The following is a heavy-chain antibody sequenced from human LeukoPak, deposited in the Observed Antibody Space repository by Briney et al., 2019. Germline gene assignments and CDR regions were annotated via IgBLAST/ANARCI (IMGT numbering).Heavy chain of an antibody. CDR2: ISSSGSTI. J-gene: IGHJ4*02. D-gene: IGHD3-22*01. CDR1: GFTFSSYE. Sequence: PGGSLRLSCAASGFTFSSYEMNWVRQAPGRGLEWVSYISSSGSTIFYADSVKGRFTISRDNAKNSLYLQLNSLRVEDTAVYYCARPWGYDSSGYFAWPFDYWGQGTLVTVSS. V-gene: IGHV3-48*03. CDR3: ARPWGYDSSGYFAWPFDY.